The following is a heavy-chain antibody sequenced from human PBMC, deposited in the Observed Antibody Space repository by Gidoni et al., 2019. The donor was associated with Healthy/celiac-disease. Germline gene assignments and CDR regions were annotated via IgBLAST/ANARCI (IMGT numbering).Heavy chain of an antibody. CDR2: ISSSSSYT. Sequence: QVQLVEAGGGLVKPGGSLRLSCAASGFTFSDYDMSWSRQAPGKGLEWVSYISSSSSYTNYADSVKGRFTISRDNAKNSLYLQMNSLRAEDTAVYYCARAAVAGTARGYFDYWGQVTLVTVSS. V-gene: IGHV3-11*05. CDR1: GFTFSDYD. D-gene: IGHD6-19*01. J-gene: IGHJ4*02. CDR3: ARAAVAGTARGYFDY.